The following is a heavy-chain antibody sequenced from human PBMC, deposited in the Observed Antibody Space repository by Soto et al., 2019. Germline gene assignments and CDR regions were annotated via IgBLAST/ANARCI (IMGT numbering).Heavy chain of an antibody. CDR2: ISYDGSNK. CDR3: AKDPRRSWSFGMDV. Sequence: GGSLRLSCAASGFTFSSYGMHWVRQAPGKGLEWVAVISYDGSNKYYADSVKGRFTISRDNSKNTLYLQMNSLRAEDTAVYYCAKDPRRSWSFGMDVWGQGTTVTVSS. V-gene: IGHV3-30*18. J-gene: IGHJ6*02. D-gene: IGHD6-13*01. CDR1: GFTFSSYG.